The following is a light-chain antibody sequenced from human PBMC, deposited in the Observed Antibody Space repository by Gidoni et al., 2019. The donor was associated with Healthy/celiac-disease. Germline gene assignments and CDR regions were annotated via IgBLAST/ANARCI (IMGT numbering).Light chain of an antibody. CDR2: AAS. J-gene: IGKJ1*01. CDR3: QQYYSTLTWT. Sequence: DIQMTQSPSSLSASVGDRVTITCRASQGISNSLAWYQQKPGKAPKLLLYAASRLESGIPSRFSGSGSGTDYTLTISNLQPEDFATYYCQQYYSTLTWTFXQXTKVEIK. V-gene: IGKV1-NL1*01. CDR1: QGISNS.